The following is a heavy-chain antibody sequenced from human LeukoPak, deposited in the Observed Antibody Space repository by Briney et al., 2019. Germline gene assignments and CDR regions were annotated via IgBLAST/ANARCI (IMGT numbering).Heavy chain of an antibody. CDR1: GFTFSSYS. Sequence: GGSLRLSCAASGFTFSSYSMNWVRQAPGKGLEWVSSIRSSSSYIYYADSVKGRFTISRDNAKNSLYLQMNSLRAEDTAVYYCARDRLDIVATRSGFDYWGQGTLVTVSS. V-gene: IGHV3-21*01. CDR2: IRSSSSYI. CDR3: ARDRLDIVATRSGFDY. J-gene: IGHJ4*02. D-gene: IGHD5-12*01.